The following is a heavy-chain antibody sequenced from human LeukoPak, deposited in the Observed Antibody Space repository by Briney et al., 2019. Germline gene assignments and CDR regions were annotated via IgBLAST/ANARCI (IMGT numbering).Heavy chain of an antibody. D-gene: IGHD1-1*01. CDR3: AKDQLELSSPLFDY. CDR2: ISGSGGST. J-gene: IGHJ4*02. CDR1: GLTFSSYA. V-gene: IGHV3-23*01. Sequence: GGSLRLSCAASGLTFSSYAMSWVRQAPGKGLEWVSAISGSGGSTYYADSVKGRFTISRDNSKNTLYLQMNSLRAEDTAVYYCAKDQLELSSPLFDYWGQGTLVTVSS.